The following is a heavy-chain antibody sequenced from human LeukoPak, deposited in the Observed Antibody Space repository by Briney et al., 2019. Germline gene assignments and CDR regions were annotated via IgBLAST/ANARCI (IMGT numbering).Heavy chain of an antibody. V-gene: IGHV3-23*01. CDR3: AKVVGGGAAVGLIFGY. CDR2: ISGSGGRT. D-gene: IGHD6-13*01. CDR1: GFTFSSYA. Sequence: GGSLRLSCAASGFTFSSYAMSWVRQAPGKGLEWVSVISGSGGRTYYADSVKGRFTISRDNSKNTLYLQMNSLRAEDSAIYYCAKVVGGGAAVGLIFGYWGQGTLVTVAS. J-gene: IGHJ4*02.